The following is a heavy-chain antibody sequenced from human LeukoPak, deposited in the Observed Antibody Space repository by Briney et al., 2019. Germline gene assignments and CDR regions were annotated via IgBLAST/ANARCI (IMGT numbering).Heavy chain of an antibody. J-gene: IGHJ6*03. D-gene: IGHD3-3*01. V-gene: IGHV3-NL1*01. Sequence: QPGGSLRLSCAASRLTFSNYVMHWVRQAPGKGLEWVSVVYSGGSTYYADSVKGRVTISRDNAKNSLYLQMNSLRAEDTAVYYCARYYDFWSSYSSYYYMDVWGKGTTVTISS. CDR1: RLTFSNYV. CDR3: ARYYDFWSSYSSYYYMDV. CDR2: VYSGGST.